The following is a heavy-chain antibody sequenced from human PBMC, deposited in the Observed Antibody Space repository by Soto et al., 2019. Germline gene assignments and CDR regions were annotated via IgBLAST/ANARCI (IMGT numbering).Heavy chain of an antibody. J-gene: IGHJ4*02. CDR3: AKSRYSDSSGDFYDY. D-gene: IGHD3-22*01. CDR1: VFTFSSHA. V-gene: IGHV3-23*01. CDR2: IGGSGRTT. Sequence: EVQLLESGGGLVQPGGSLRLSCAASVFTFSSHAMSWVRQAPGKGLEWVSGIGGSGRTTYYADSVKGRFTISRDNSNNTLFLQMNSLRAEDTAVYYCAKSRYSDSSGDFYDYWGQGTLVTVSS.